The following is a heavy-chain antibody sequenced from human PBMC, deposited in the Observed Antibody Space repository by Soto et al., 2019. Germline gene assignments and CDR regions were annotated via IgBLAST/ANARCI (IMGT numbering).Heavy chain of an antibody. V-gene: IGHV3-48*01. J-gene: IGHJ3*02. CDR2: ISSSSTI. CDR3: ARLTAGAFDI. CDR1: GFTFSSYS. Sequence: GGSLRLSCAASGFTFSSYSMNWVRQAPGKGLEWVSYISSSSTIYYADSVKGRFTISRDNAKNSLYLQMNSLRAEDTAVYYCARLTAGAFDIWGQGTMVTVSS.